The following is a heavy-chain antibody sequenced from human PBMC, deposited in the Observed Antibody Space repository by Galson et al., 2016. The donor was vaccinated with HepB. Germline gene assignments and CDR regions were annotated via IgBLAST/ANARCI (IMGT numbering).Heavy chain of an antibody. J-gene: IGHJ4*02. CDR1: GLTFTGYA. D-gene: IGHD3-16*01. V-gene: IGHV3-30*04. Sequence: SLRLSCAASGLTFTGYAIHWVRQAPGKGLEWVAVISYDGSNKYYADSVKGRSTISRDGSKNTLYLQMDSLRPEDTAVYYCARVGFGRSYGQGFDYWGQGTLVTVSS. CDR2: ISYDGSNK. CDR3: ARVGFGRSYGQGFDY.